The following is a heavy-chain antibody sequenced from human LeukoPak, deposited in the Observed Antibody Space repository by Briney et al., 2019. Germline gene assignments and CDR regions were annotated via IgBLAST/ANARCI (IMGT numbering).Heavy chain of an antibody. CDR2: INPNSGGT. V-gene: IGHV1-2*02. D-gene: IGHD3-10*01. J-gene: IGHJ3*02. CDR3: ARDRSRGQWAFDI. Sequence: GASVKVSCKASGYTFTGYYMHWVRQAPGQGLEWMGWINPNSGGTNYAQKFQGRVTMTRDTSISTAYMELSRLRSDDTAVYYCARDRSRGQWAFDIWGQGTMVTVSS. CDR1: GYTFTGYY.